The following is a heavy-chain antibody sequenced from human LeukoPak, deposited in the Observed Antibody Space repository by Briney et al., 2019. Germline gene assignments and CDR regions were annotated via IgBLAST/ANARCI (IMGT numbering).Heavy chain of an antibody. J-gene: IGHJ3*02. V-gene: IGHV5-51*01. Sequence: GESLKISCRGSGYSFTSYWIGWVRQMPGKGLEWMGIIYPGDSDTRYSPSFQGQVTISADKSISTAYLRWSSLKASDTAMYYGARPIVGATKKNAFDIWGQGTMVTVSS. CDR3: ARPIVGATKKNAFDI. CDR1: GYSFTSYW. D-gene: IGHD1-26*01. CDR2: IYPGDSDT.